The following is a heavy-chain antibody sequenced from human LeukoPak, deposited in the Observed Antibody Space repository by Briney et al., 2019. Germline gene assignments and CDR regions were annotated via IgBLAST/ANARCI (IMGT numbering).Heavy chain of an antibody. CDR2: IYYSGST. J-gene: IGHJ5*02. Sequence: SETLSLTCTVSGGSISSSSYYWGWIRQPPGKGLEWIGSIYYSGSTYYNPSLKSRVTISVDTSKNQFSLRLSSVTAADTAVYYCARGVEQEGYGDYGWFDPWGQGTLVTVSS. D-gene: IGHD4-17*01. V-gene: IGHV4-39*07. CDR3: ARGVEQEGYGDYGWFDP. CDR1: GGSISSSSYY.